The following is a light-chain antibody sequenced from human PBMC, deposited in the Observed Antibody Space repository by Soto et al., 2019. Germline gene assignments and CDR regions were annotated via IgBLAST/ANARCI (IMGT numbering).Light chain of an antibody. CDR2: YAS. CDR1: QSVRRD. V-gene: IGKV3-15*01. Sequence: EIVVTQSPATLSVSPGQEVTLSCMASQSVRRDLAWYRQRPGQAPRLLIYYASTRATGVPARFSGSGSGTDFTLTITSLQSEDFGVYYCQQYNDWPTTFGQGTKVDIK. CDR3: QQYNDWPTT. J-gene: IGKJ1*01.